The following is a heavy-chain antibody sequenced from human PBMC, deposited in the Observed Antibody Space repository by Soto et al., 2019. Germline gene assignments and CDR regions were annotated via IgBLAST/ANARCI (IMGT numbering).Heavy chain of an antibody. CDR3: ARARYSGTYNLYLDY. CDR1: GYTFTTYA. Sequence: ASVKVSCKASGYTFTTYAMHWVRQAPGQRLEWMGWINGGNGSTEYPQKFQARVTITRDTSASTVYMELSSLRSEDTAVYFCARARYSGTYNLYLDYWGQGTQVTVSS. V-gene: IGHV1-3*01. D-gene: IGHD1-26*01. J-gene: IGHJ4*02. CDR2: INGGNGST.